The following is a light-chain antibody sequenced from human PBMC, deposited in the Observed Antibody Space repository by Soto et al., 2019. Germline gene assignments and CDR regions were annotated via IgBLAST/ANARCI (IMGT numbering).Light chain of an antibody. CDR2: DTD. V-gene: IGLV7-46*01. J-gene: IGLJ1*01. CDR1: TGPVTNGHF. CDR3: LLSYTGRLYV. Sequence: QAVVTHEPSLTVSPGGTVTLTCGSSTGPVTNGHFPYWFQQKPGQAPRPLIYDTDNKHSWTPARFSASLLGDKAALTLSGALPEDEADYYCLLSYTGRLYVFGPGTKLTVL.